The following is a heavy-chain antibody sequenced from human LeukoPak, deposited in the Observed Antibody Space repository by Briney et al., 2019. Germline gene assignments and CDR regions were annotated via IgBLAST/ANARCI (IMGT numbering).Heavy chain of an antibody. CDR3: ARFNSGSYQHYFDY. J-gene: IGHJ4*02. CDR1: GYTISTGYY. CDR2: FYHGGST. Sequence: PSETLSLTCTVSGYTISTGYYWDWIRQPPGKGLERIGTFYHGGSTYYNPSLKSRVTISVDTSKNQFSLNLTSVTAADTAVYYCARFNSGSYQHYFDYWGQGTLVTVSS. V-gene: IGHV4-38-2*02. D-gene: IGHD1-26*01.